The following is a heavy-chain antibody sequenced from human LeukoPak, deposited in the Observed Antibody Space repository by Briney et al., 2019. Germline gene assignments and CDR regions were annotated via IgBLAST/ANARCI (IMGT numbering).Heavy chain of an antibody. D-gene: IGHD5-24*01. J-gene: IGHJ4*02. Sequence: GGSLKISCKGSGYSFTSYWIGWVRQMPGKGLEGMGVIYPGDSDIRYSPSFQGQVTISADKSNSTAYLQWSSLKASDTAMYYCARRDGYNSFDYWGQGTLVTVSS. CDR1: GYSFTSYW. V-gene: IGHV5-51*01. CDR3: ARRDGYNSFDY. CDR2: IYPGDSDI.